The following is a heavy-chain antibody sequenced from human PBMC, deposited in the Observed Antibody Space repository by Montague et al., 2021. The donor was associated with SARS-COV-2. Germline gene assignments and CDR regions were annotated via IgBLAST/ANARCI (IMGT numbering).Heavy chain of an antibody. CDR3: AKTQLPGFKFDY. D-gene: IGHD7-27*01. Sequence: SLRLSCAASGFTFSSYPMSWVRQAPGKGLEWVSTTTATGGDTHYSDSVKGRFTISRDTSKNTLYLQMSGLRAEDTAAYYCAKTQLPGFKFDYWGQGSQVTVSS. CDR1: GFTFSSYP. J-gene: IGHJ4*02. CDR2: TTATGGDT. V-gene: IGHV3-23*01.